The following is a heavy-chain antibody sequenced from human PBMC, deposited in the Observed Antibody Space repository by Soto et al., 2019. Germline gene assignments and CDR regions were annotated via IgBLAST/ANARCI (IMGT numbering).Heavy chain of an antibody. CDR1: GYTFTDYG. J-gene: IGHJ4*02. CDR2: ISTYNGNT. D-gene: IGHD6-19*01. CDR3: AREEGISDWHAFDY. Sequence: QVQLVQSGAEVKKPGASVKVSCKASGYTFTDYGISWVRQAPGQGLEWMGWISTYNGNTIYAQKIQGRVTMTTDTSTSTAYVELRSLRSDDTAVYYCAREEGISDWHAFDYWGQGTLVPVSS. V-gene: IGHV1-18*04.